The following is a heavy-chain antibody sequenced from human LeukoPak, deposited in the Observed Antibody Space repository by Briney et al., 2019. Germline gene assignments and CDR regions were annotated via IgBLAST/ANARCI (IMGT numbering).Heavy chain of an antibody. J-gene: IGHJ4*02. V-gene: IGHV3-23*01. CDR3: VRDDDRPDNGLDY. CDR1: GFIFSSYA. CDR2: ISGSGGST. Sequence: PGGSLRLSCAASGFIFSSYAMSWVRQAPGKGLEWVSAISGSGGSTYYADSVKGRFTISRDNSKNTLYLQMNSLRAEDTAVYYCVRDDDRPDNGLDYWGQGTLVTVSS. D-gene: IGHD3-22*01.